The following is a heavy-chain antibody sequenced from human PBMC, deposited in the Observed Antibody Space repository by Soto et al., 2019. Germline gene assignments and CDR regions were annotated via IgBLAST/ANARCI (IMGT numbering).Heavy chain of an antibody. CDR2: VICSGGST. D-gene: IGHD3-16*02. Sequence: GGSLRLSCAASGFTFSSYAMSWVRQAPGKGLEWVSAVICSGGSTYYADSVKGRFTISRDNSKNTLYLQMNSLRAEDTAVYYCARVNPSNYDYVWGSYRYGLNWFDPWGQGTLVTVS. CDR3: ARVNPSNYDYVWGSYRYGLNWFDP. J-gene: IGHJ5*02. V-gene: IGHV3-23*01. CDR1: GFTFSSYA.